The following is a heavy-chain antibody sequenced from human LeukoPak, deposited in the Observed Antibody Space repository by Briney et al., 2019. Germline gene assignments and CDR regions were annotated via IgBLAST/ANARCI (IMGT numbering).Heavy chain of an antibody. V-gene: IGHV3-64D*06. J-gene: IGHJ4*02. D-gene: IGHD2-2*01. CDR2: ISSNGGST. CDR1: GFTFSSYA. Sequence: PGGSLRLSCSASGFTFSSYAMHWVRQAPGKGLEYVSAISSNGGSTYYADSVKGRFTISRDNSKNTLYLQMSSLRAEDTAVYYCVKVTDQLLLDYWGQGTLVTVSS. CDR3: VKVTDQLLLDY.